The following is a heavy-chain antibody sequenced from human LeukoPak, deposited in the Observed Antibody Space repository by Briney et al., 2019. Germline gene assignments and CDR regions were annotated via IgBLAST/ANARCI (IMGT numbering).Heavy chain of an antibody. J-gene: IGHJ6*02. V-gene: IGHV3-7*01. D-gene: IGHD5-24*01. CDR2: IKEDRSEK. Sequence: GGSLRLSCAASGFTFSNYWMSWVRQAPGKGLEWVANIKEDRSEKDYVDSVKGRFIISRDNAKNSLYLQMNSLRAEDTAVYYCARDLRDYYYYAMDVWGQGTTVTVSS. CDR3: ARDLRDYYYYAMDV. CDR1: GFTFSNYW.